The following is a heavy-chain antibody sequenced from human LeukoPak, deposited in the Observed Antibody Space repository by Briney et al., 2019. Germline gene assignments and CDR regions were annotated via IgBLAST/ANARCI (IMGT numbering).Heavy chain of an antibody. D-gene: IGHD1-26*01. Sequence: GGSLRLSCAASGFTVSSNYMSWVRQAPGKGLEWVSVIYSGGSTYYADSVKGRFTISRDNAENSLYLQMNSLRAEDTAVYYCAREVVVGATTSFDYWGQGTLVTVSS. V-gene: IGHV3-53*01. CDR3: AREVVVGATTSFDY. CDR2: IYSGGST. J-gene: IGHJ4*02. CDR1: GFTVSSNY.